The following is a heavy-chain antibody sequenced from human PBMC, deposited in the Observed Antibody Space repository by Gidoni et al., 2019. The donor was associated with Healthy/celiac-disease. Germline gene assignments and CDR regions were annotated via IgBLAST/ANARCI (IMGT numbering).Heavy chain of an antibody. CDR3: ARDAGFGELFRHYYGMDV. CDR2: ISSSSRTI. CDR1: GFTSSSYS. Sequence: EVQLVESGGGLVQPGGSLRLSCAAPGFTSSSYSMNWARQAPGKGLAWVSYISSSSRTIYYADSVNGRFTISRDNAKNSLYLQMNSLRAEDTAVYYCARDAGFGELFRHYYGMDVWGQGTTVTVSS. D-gene: IGHD3-10*01. V-gene: IGHV3-48*01. J-gene: IGHJ6*02.